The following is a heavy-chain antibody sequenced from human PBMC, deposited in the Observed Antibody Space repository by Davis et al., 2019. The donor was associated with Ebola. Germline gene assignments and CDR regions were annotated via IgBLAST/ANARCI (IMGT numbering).Heavy chain of an antibody. V-gene: IGHV3-7*01. Sequence: GGSLRLSCAASGFTFSNYWMSWVRQAPGKGPEWVAIIKVDGGEKYYVDSVKGRFTISRDNSKNTLYLQMNSLRAEDTAVYYCARDGGYFDWLLPPLSWFDPWGQGTLVTVSS. D-gene: IGHD3-9*01. CDR1: GFTFSNYW. CDR2: IKVDGGEK. J-gene: IGHJ5*02. CDR3: ARDGGYFDWLLPPLSWFDP.